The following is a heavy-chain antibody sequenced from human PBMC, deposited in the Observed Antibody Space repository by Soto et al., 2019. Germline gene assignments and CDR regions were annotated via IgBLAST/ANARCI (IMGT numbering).Heavy chain of an antibody. CDR3: ASNTFYDFWSGSKTNWFDS. V-gene: IGHV4-39*01. CDR1: GGSISSSSYY. J-gene: IGHJ5*01. D-gene: IGHD3-3*01. Sequence: SETLSLTCTVSGGSISSSSYYWGWIRQPPGKGLEWIGSIYYSGSTYYNPSLKSRVTISVDTSKNQFSLKLSSVTAADTAVYYCASNTFYDFWSGSKTNWFDSWGQGTLVTAPQ. CDR2: IYYSGST.